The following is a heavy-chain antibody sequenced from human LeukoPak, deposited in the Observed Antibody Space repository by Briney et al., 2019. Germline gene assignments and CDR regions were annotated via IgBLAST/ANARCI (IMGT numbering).Heavy chain of an antibody. D-gene: IGHD2-15*01. CDR2: IYYSGST. V-gene: IGHV4-31*03. Sequence: PSETLSLTCTVSGGSISSGGYSWSWIRQHPGKGLEWIGYIYYSGSTYYNPSLKSRVTISVDTSKNQFSLKLSSVTAADTAVYYCARDRYCSGGSCPFGYWGQGTLVTVSS. CDR1: GGSISSGGYS. J-gene: IGHJ4*02. CDR3: ARDRYCSGGSCPFGY.